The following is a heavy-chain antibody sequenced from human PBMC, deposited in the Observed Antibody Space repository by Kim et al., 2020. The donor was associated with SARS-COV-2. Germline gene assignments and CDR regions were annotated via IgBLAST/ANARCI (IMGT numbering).Heavy chain of an antibody. CDR3: ARDRYYGSGSLAA. CDR1: GFTFSSYA. CDR2: ISYDGSNK. J-gene: IGHJ5*02. D-gene: IGHD3-10*01. V-gene: IGHV3-30*04. Sequence: GGSLRLSCAASGFTFSSYAMHWVRQAPGKGLEWVAVISYDGSNKYYADSVKGRFTISRDNSKNTLYLQMNSLRAEDTAVYYCARDRYYGSGSLAAWGQGTLVTVSS.